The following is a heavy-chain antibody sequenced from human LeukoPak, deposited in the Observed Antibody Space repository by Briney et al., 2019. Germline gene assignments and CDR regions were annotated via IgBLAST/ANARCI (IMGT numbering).Heavy chain of an antibody. CDR3: ARGGYCSGGSCYTPYNWFDP. V-gene: IGHV3-21*01. Sequence: GGSLRLSCAASGFTFSSYIMNWVRQAPGKGLEWVSSISSSNIYIYYADSVKGRFTISRDNAKNSLYLQMYSLRAEDTAVYYCARGGYCSGGSCYTPYNWFDPWGQGTLVTVSS. D-gene: IGHD2-15*01. CDR2: ISSSNIYI. CDR1: GFTFSSYI. J-gene: IGHJ5*02.